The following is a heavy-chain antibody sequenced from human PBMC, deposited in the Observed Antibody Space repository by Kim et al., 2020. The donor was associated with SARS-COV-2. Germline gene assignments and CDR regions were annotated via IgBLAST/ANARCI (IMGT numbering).Heavy chain of an antibody. CDR1: GFTFSNAW. J-gene: IGHJ4*02. D-gene: IGHD3-22*01. V-gene: IGHV3-15*01. Sequence: GGSLRLSCAASGFTFSNAWMSWVRQAPGKGLEWVGRIKSKTDGGTTDYAAPVKGRFTISRDDSKNTLYLQMNSLKTEDTAVYYCTTDPVYYYYDSSGPHKLAPRDYWGQGTLVTVSS. CDR3: TTDPVYYYYDSSGPHKLAPRDY. CDR2: IKSKTDGGTT.